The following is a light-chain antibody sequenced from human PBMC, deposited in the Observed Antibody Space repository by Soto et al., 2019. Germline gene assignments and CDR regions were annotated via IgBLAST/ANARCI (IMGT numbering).Light chain of an antibody. Sequence: DIQMTQSPSTLSGSVGDIVTINFRASQTISSWLAWYQQKPGKAPKLLIYKASTLKSGVPSRLSGSGSGTEFTLTISSLQPDDFATYYCQHYNSYSEAFGQGTKVDIK. CDR2: KAS. J-gene: IGKJ1*01. CDR1: QTISSW. V-gene: IGKV1-5*03. CDR3: QHYNSYSEA.